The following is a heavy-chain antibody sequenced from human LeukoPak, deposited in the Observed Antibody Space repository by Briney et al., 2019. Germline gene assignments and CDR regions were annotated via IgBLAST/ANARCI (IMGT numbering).Heavy chain of an antibody. J-gene: IGHJ4*02. CDR2: MNPNSGNT. CDR1: GYTFTSYD. D-gene: IGHD3-22*01. CDR3: ARVGYYDSSGYPTLYFDY. Sequence: ASVKVSCKASGYTFTSYDINWVRQATGQGLEWMGWMNPNSGNTGYAQKFQGRVTMTRNTSISTAYMELSSLRSEDTAVYYCARVGYYDSSGYPTLYFDYWGQGTLVTVSS. V-gene: IGHV1-8*01.